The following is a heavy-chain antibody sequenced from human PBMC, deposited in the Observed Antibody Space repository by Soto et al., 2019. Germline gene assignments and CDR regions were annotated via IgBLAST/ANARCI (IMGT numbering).Heavy chain of an antibody. CDR1: GCSISSGGYS. CDR2: IYHSGST. Sequence: ASGTLSLTCAVSGCSISSGGYSWGWIRQPPGKGLEPIGDIYHSGSTYYNPSLKSRVTISVDRSKNQFSLKLSSVTAADTAVYYCARHLKDDVLTGPFEYWGQGFLVTVSS. V-gene: IGHV4-30-2*01. CDR3: ARHLKDDVLTGPFEY. J-gene: IGHJ4*02. D-gene: IGHD3-9*01.